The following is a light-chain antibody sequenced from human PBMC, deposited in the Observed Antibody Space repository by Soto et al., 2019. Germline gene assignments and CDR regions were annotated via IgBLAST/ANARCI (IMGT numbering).Light chain of an antibody. CDR2: DAS. V-gene: IGKV1-33*01. Sequence: EIQMTQSQSSLSASVGDRVTMTCQESQNINNYLNWYKQKPGRAPKLLIYDASNLEAGVPSRFRGSGSGTDFTFTISRLQPEDIATYYCQQYENLPTFGQGTRLEIK. CDR3: QQYENLPT. J-gene: IGKJ5*01. CDR1: QNINNY.